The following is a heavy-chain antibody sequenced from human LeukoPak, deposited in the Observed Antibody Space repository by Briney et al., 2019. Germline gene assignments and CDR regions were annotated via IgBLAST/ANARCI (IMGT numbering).Heavy chain of an antibody. J-gene: IGHJ6*03. CDR1: GGSISSYY. Sequence: PSETLSLTCTVSGGSISSYYWSRIRQPPGKGLEWIGYIYYSGSTNYNPSLKSRVTISVDTSKNQFSLKLSSVTAADTAVYYCARDRGYSYGHYYYYYYMDVWGKGTTVTVSS. CDR2: IYYSGST. CDR3: ARDRGYSYGHYYYYYYMDV. D-gene: IGHD5-18*01. V-gene: IGHV4-59*01.